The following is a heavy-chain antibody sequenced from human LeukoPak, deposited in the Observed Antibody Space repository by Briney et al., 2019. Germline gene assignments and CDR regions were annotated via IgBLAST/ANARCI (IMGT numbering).Heavy chain of an antibody. CDR1: GFTFSSYS. J-gene: IGHJ6*04. CDR2: ISSSSSYI. D-gene: IGHD3-3*02. Sequence: GGSLRLSCAASGFTFSSYSMNWVRQAPGKGLEWVSSISSSSSYIYYADSVKGRFTISRDNAKNSLYLQMNSLRAEDMAVYYCAREGILGFYYMDVWGKGTTVTVSS. CDR3: AREGILGFYYMDV. V-gene: IGHV3-21*01.